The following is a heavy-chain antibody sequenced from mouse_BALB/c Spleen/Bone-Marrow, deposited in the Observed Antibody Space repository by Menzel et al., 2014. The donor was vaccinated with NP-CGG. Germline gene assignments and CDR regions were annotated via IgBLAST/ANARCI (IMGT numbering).Heavy chain of an antibody. D-gene: IGHD2-1*01. Sequence: EVQLVESGGGLVQPGGSLKLSCAASGFDFSRYWMSWVRQAPGKGLEWIGEINPDSSTINYTPSLKDKFIISRDNAKNTLFLQMSKVRSEDTALYYCARGNYYGHLDYWGQGTTLTVSS. J-gene: IGHJ2*01. CDR1: GFDFSRYW. CDR2: INPDSSTI. CDR3: ARGNYYGHLDY. V-gene: IGHV4-1*02.